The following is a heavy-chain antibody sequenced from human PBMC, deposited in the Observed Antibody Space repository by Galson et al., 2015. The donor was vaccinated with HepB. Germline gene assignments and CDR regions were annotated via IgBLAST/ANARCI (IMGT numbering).Heavy chain of an antibody. CDR2: ITNDGSNT. J-gene: IGHJ4*02. Sequence: SLRLSCAASGFTFSTFPVHWVRQAPGKGLEWVAVITNDGSNTYYSDSVKGRFTISRDNSRNTLYLQMKSLSAEDTAVYYCARGNTVLLWFGELDYWGEGTLVTVSS. CDR1: GFTFSTFP. CDR3: ARGNTVLLWFGELDY. D-gene: IGHD3-10*01. V-gene: IGHV3-30*04.